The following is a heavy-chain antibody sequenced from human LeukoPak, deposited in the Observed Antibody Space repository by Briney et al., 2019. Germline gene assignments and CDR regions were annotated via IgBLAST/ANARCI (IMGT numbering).Heavy chain of an antibody. CDR3: ARYCNGDTCQRALDP. Sequence: GGSLRLSCAASGFTFNNYWIHWVRQVPGKDLVWVSRIDGDASRTNYADSVKGRFTISRDNVKNMVYLQMSSLTVEDTAVYYCARYCNGDTCQRALDPLGQRTLVHGSS. D-gene: IGHD2-15*01. CDR2: IDGDASRT. CDR1: GFTFNNYW. J-gene: IGHJ3*01. V-gene: IGHV3-74*01.